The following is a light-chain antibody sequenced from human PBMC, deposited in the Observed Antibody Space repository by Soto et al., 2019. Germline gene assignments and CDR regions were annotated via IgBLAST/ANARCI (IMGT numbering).Light chain of an antibody. J-gene: IGKJ4*02. CDR3: QQYYSNPLT. CDR2: GAS. Sequence: VMTQSPATLSVSPGERATLSCRASQSVSSELAWYQQKPGQAPRLLMYGASTRATGIPARFSGSGSGTDFTLTISRLELEDFATYYCQQYYSNPLTFGEGTKVDIK. CDR1: QSVSSE. V-gene: IGKV3-15*01.